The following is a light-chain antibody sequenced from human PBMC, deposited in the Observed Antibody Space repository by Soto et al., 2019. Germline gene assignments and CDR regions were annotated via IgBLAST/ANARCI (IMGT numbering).Light chain of an antibody. CDR1: QGVTTN. Sequence: EIVMTQSPDTLSVSPGERATLSCRAGQGVTTNFAWYQQKSGQAPRLLIYGASIRATVVPDRFSGSGSGTDFTLTINGLEPEDSAVFYCQQYASSPTFGQGTKVDIK. J-gene: IGKJ1*01. CDR3: QQYASSPT. V-gene: IGKV3-20*01. CDR2: GAS.